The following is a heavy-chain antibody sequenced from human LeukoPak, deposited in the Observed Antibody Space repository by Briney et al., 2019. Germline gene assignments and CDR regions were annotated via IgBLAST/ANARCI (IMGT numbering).Heavy chain of an antibody. CDR1: GGSVSSGSYY. J-gene: IGHJ4*02. CDR2: IYYSGST. Sequence: PSETLSLTCTVSGGSVSSGSYYWSWIRPPPGKGLEWIGYIYYSGSTNSNPSLKSRATISVDTSKNQFSLKLSSVTAADTAVYYCARRLSVAAGYFDYWGQGALVTVSS. D-gene: IGHD6-13*01. V-gene: IGHV4-61*01. CDR3: ARRLSVAAGYFDY.